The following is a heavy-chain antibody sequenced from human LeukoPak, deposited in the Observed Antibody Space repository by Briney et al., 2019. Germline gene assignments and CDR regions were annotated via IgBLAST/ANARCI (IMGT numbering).Heavy chain of an antibody. Sequence: GGSLRLSCAASGFTFSSYWMSWVRQAPGKGLEWVANIKQDGSEKYYVDSVKGRFTISRDNAKNSLYLQMNSLRAEDTAVYYCAREDIVVVVAAYNWFDPWGQGTLVTVSS. CDR3: AREDIVVVVAAYNWFDP. D-gene: IGHD2-15*01. V-gene: IGHV3-7*03. CDR2: IKQDGSEK. J-gene: IGHJ5*02. CDR1: GFTFSSYW.